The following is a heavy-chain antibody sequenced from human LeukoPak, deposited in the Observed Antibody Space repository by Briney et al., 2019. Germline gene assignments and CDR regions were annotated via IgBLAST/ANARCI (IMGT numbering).Heavy chain of an antibody. J-gene: IGHJ3*02. CDR1: GFTFNSYW. Sequence: PGGSLRLSCAASGFTFNSYWIHWVRQAPGKGLEWVSAISGSGGSTYYADSVKGRFTISRDNSKNTLYLQMNSLRAEDTAVYYCAKVSSSWFPIWGQGTMVTVSS. CDR2: ISGSGGST. D-gene: IGHD6-13*01. V-gene: IGHV3-23*01. CDR3: AKVSSSWFPI.